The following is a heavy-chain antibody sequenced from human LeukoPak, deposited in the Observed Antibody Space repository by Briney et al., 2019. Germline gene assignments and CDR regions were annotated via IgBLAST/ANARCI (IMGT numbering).Heavy chain of an antibody. V-gene: IGHV1-8*01. J-gene: IGHJ6*03. D-gene: IGHD6-19*01. CDR2: MNPNSGNI. CDR1: GYTFTNFD. CDR3: ARGPQWRGDHYYIDV. Sequence: ASVKVSCKASGYTFTNFDINWVRQATGQGLEWMGWMNPNSGNIGYAQKFQGRVTMTMNTSITTAYMELSSLILEDTAVYYCARGPQWRGDHYYIDVWGKGTTVTVSS.